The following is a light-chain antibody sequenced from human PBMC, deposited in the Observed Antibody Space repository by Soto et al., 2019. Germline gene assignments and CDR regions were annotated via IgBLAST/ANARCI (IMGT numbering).Light chain of an antibody. CDR3: GTWDSSLSAHHVV. CDR1: SSNIGNNY. J-gene: IGLJ2*01. CDR2: DNN. Sequence: QPVLTQPPSVSAAPGQKVTISCSGSSSNIGNNYVSWYQQLPGTAPKLLIYDNNKRPSGIPDRFSGSKSGTSATLGITGLQTGDEADYYCGTWDSSLSAHHVVFGGGTQLTVL. V-gene: IGLV1-51*01.